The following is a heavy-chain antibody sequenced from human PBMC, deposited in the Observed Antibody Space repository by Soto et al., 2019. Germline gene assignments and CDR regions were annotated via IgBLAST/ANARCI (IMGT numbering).Heavy chain of an antibody. CDR1: GFTFDDYT. Sequence: GGSLRLSCAASGFTFDDYTMHWVRQAPGKGLEWVSLISWDGGSTYYADSVKGRFTISRDNSKNSLYLQMNSLRTEDTALYYCAKDNGMRSPRSLGNWGQGTLVTVSS. CDR2: ISWDGGST. CDR3: AKDNGMRSPRSLGN. J-gene: IGHJ4*02. V-gene: IGHV3-43*01. D-gene: IGHD1-20*01.